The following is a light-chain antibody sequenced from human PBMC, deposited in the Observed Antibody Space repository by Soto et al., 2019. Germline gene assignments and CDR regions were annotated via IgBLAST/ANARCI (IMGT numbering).Light chain of an antibody. CDR1: QTISSGF. V-gene: IGKV3-20*01. Sequence: EIVLTQSPATLSLSPGESATLSCRASQTISSGFLAWYQQKVGQAPRLLIYDASNRATGVPDRFSGSGSGTDFSLTISRLEPEDFAVYHCQQYSSSPRTFGQGTRLEIK. CDR3: QQYSSSPRT. CDR2: DAS. J-gene: IGKJ5*01.